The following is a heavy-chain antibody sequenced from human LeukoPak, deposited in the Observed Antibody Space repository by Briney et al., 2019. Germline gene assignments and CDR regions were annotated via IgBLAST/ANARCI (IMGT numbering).Heavy chain of an antibody. CDR3: ARPLLYYYGSETYFWFDP. CDR2: ISYDGSNK. Sequence: PGGSLRLSCAASGFTFSSYAMHWVRQASGKGLEWVAVISYDGSNKYYADSVKGRFTISRDNAKNSLSLQMNSLRAEDTAVYYCARPLLYYYGSETYFWFDPWGQGTLVTVSS. D-gene: IGHD3-10*01. CDR1: GFTFSSYA. V-gene: IGHV3-30*04. J-gene: IGHJ5*02.